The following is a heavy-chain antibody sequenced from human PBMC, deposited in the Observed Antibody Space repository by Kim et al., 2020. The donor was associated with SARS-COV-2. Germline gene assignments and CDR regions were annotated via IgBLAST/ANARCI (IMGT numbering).Heavy chain of an antibody. V-gene: IGHV4-59*01. CDR3: ARVVRVRGVNYYHMDV. CDR1: AGSITYYY. D-gene: IGHD3-10*01. CDR2: IFHSEGT. Sequence: SQTLSLTCTVSAGSITYYYWTWIRQPPGKGLEWIGYIFHSEGTNYNPSLKSRVTISIDTSKNQFSLRLSSVTAANTAVYHCARVVRVRGVNYYHMDVWGQGTTVTVSS. J-gene: IGHJ6*02.